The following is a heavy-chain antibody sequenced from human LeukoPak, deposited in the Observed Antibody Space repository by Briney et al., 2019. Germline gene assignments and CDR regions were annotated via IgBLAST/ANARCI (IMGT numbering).Heavy chain of an antibody. V-gene: IGHV3-23*01. CDR1: GFTFSTYA. J-gene: IGHJ5*02. CDR2: ISGNGGST. CDR3: AKGYYDSGSYSCFDP. Sequence: PGGSLRLSCAASGFTFSTYAMSWVPQPPGKGLEWVSAISGNGGSTYYADSVKGRFTISRDNAKNTVVLQMNSLRAEDTAVYYCAKGYYDSGSYSCFDPWGQGTLVTVSS. D-gene: IGHD3-10*01.